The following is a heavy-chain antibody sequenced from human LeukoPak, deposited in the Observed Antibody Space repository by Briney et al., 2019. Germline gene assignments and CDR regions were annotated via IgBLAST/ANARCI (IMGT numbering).Heavy chain of an antibody. J-gene: IGHJ6*04. CDR2: ISSSSSYT. Sequence: GGSLRLSCAASGFTFSDYYMSWIRQAPGKGLEWVSYISSSSSYTNYADSVKGRFTISRDNAKNSLYLQMNSLRAEDTAVYYCARGGIAAAGTYGMDVWAKGPRSPSPQ. CDR1: GFTFSDYY. V-gene: IGHV3-11*06. D-gene: IGHD6-13*01. CDR3: ARGGIAAAGTYGMDV.